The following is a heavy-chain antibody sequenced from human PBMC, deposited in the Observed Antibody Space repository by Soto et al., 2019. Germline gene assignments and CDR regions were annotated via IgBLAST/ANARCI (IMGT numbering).Heavy chain of an antibody. D-gene: IGHD6-19*01. J-gene: IGHJ6*02. Sequence: QVQLVQSGAEVKKPGSSVKVSCKVSGGTFSNYAIDWVRLAPGHGLEWMGGIVPIFGTKYYTQKFQGRAPSIADDSTTTADLEMSSLRSEDTAIYYCARVEAVAGLYNYHGLDGWGQGTAVTVSS. CDR2: IVPIFGTK. CDR1: GGTFSNYA. V-gene: IGHV1-69*12. CDR3: ARVEAVAGLYNYHGLDG.